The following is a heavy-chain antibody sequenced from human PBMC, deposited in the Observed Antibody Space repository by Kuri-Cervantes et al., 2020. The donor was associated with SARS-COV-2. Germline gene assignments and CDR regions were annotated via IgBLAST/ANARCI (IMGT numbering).Heavy chain of an antibody. CDR2: INPNSGGT. J-gene: IGHJ4*02. D-gene: IGHD2-2*02. V-gene: IGHV1-2*02. CDR1: GYTFTGYY. Sequence: ASVKVSCKASGYTFTGYYMHWVRQAPGQGLEWMGWINPNSGGTNYAQKFQGRVTMTRDTSISTAYMELSRLRSDDTAVYYCARTPLYCSSTSCYTEALDYWGQGTLVTVSS. CDR3: ARTPLYCSSTSCYTEALDY.